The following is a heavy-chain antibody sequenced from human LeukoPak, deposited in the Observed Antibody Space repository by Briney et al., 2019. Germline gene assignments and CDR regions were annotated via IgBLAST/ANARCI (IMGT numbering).Heavy chain of an antibody. Sequence: GGSLRLSCAASGFTFNDSTMNSVRQAPGKGLEWVSSIGTSGKYIYYADSVKGRFTVSRDNARNSLFLDMNSLRVEDTAVYYCARDRRRPHSAYDWGHLVSWGQGTLVAVSS. CDR3: ARDRRRPHSAYDWGHLVS. V-gene: IGHV3-21*04. CDR1: GFTFNDST. D-gene: IGHD5-12*01. CDR2: IGTSGKYI. J-gene: IGHJ4*02.